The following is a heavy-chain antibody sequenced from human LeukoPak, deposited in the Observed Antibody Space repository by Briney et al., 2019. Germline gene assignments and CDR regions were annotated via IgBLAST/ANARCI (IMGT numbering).Heavy chain of an antibody. D-gene: IGHD4-11*01. CDR2: IYYSGST. V-gene: IGHV4-61*01. CDR3: ARSSTVRAGIVFDP. Sequence: ETLSLTCTVSGGSISSGSYYWSWIRQPPGKGLEWIGYIYYSGSTNYNPSLKSRVTISVDTSKNQFSLKLSSVTAADTAVYYCARSSTVRAGIVFDPWGQGTLVTVSS. J-gene: IGHJ5*02. CDR1: GGSISSGSYY.